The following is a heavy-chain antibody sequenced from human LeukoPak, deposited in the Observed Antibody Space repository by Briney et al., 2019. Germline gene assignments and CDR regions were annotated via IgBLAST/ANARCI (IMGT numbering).Heavy chain of an antibody. CDR3: ARAPHLYSYGLFDY. D-gene: IGHD5-18*01. CDR1: GYTFTGYY. CDR2: IIPILGIA. J-gene: IGHJ4*02. Sequence: ASVKVSCKASGYTFTGYYMHWVRQAPGQGLEWMGRIIPILGIANYAQKFQGRVTITADKSTSTAYMELSSLRSEDTAVYYCARAPHLYSYGLFDYWGQGTLVTVSS. V-gene: IGHV1-69*04.